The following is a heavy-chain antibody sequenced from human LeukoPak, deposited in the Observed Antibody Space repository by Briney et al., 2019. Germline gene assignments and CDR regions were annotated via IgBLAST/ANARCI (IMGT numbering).Heavy chain of an antibody. V-gene: IGHV3-23*01. Sequence: GGSLRLSCAASGFSFSSYAMIWVGQAPGKGLEWVSRITGGVINTYYTDSVKGRLTISRDNSKSTLFLQMNGLRAEDTAVYHCAKMLRATGTRGMDVCGQGATVIVSS. CDR2: ITGGVINT. J-gene: IGHJ6*01. CDR3: AKMLRATGTRGMDV. CDR1: GFSFSSYA. D-gene: IGHD1-1*01.